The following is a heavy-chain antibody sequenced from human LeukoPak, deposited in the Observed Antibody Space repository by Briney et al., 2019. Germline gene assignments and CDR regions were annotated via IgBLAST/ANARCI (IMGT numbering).Heavy chain of an antibody. CDR1: GGSISSGGYC. CDR3: ASMVSIFRFDY. J-gene: IGHJ4*02. Sequence: SETLSLTCTVSGGSISSGGYCWSWIRQHPGKGLEWIGYIYYSGSTYYNPSLKSRVTISVDTSKNQFSLKLGSVTAADTAVYYCASMVSIFRFDYWGQGTLVTVSS. CDR2: IYYSGST. D-gene: IGHD3-10*01. V-gene: IGHV4-31*03.